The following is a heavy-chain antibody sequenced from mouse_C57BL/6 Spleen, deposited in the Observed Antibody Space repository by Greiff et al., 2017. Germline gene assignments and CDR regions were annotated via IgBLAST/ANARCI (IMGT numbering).Heavy chain of an antibody. CDR3: ARDYGSSYSY. D-gene: IGHD1-1*01. CDR1: GYTFTSYW. J-gene: IGHJ3*01. CDR2: IHPKSGST. Sequence: VQLQQPGAELVKPGASVKLSCKASGYTFTSYWMHWVKQRPGQGLEWIGMIHPKSGSTNYNEKFKSKATLTVDKSSSTAYMQLSSPTSEDSAVYYCARDYGSSYSYWGQGTLVTVSA. V-gene: IGHV1-64*01.